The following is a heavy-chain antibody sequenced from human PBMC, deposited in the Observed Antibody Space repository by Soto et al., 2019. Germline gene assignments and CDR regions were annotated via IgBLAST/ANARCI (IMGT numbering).Heavy chain of an antibody. CDR3: ARKRYQVISDGIDV. Sequence: QVPLVQSGAEVKTPGASVRVSCKASGYTFTGYYIHWVREAPGQGLEWMGWINPQTGGTSYAQKFQGRLTMSRDTSINTAYLELSRLTFDDAAVYFCARKRYQVISDGIDVWGQGTTVTVSS. V-gene: IGHV1-2*02. J-gene: IGHJ6*02. CDR1: GYTFTGYY. CDR2: INPQTGGT. D-gene: IGHD2-2*01.